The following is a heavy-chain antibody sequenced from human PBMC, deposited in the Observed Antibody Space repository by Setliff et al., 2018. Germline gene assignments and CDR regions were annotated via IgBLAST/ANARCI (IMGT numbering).Heavy chain of an antibody. CDR1: GLSFSNYA. Sequence: PGGSLRLSCAASGLSFSNYAMHWVRQAPGRGLEWVAFTQFDGNDRYFADSVKGRFTISRDNSKYTLYLQMNSLRVEDSGRYYCAKETRHRSTWPHGGAFDIWGQGTMVTVSS. D-gene: IGHD2-15*01. CDR3: AKETRHRSTWPHGGAFDI. J-gene: IGHJ3*02. V-gene: IGHV3-30*02. CDR2: TQFDGNDR.